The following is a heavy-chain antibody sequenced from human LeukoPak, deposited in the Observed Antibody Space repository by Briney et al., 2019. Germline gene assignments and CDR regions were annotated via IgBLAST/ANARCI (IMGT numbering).Heavy chain of an antibody. CDR1: GYSFTSYW. J-gene: IGHJ4*02. D-gene: IGHD6-19*01. CDR2: IDPSDSYT. V-gene: IGHV5-10-1*01. Sequence: GESLRISCKGSGYSFTSYWISWVRQMPGKGLEWIGRIDPSDSYTNYSPSFQGHVTISADKSISTAYLQWSSLKASDTAMYCRARLRRSGWYYSDYWGQGTLVTVSS. CDR3: ARLRRSGWYYSDY.